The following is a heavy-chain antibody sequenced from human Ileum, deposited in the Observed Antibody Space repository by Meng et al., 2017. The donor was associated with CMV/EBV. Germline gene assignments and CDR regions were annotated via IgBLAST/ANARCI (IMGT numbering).Heavy chain of an antibody. CDR1: GGTFNRDT. CDR3: ARPQCSSTACYRYYFAS. V-gene: IGHV1-69*02. J-gene: IGHJ4*02. CDR2: IIPIGGIT. D-gene: IGHD2-2*01. Sequence: SVKVSCKASGGTFNRDTISWVRQVPGQGPEWMRRIIPIGGITNYAQNFQGRVTITADKSTSAACMELSGLRYEDTAMYYCARPQCSSTACYRYYFASWGQGTLVTVSS.